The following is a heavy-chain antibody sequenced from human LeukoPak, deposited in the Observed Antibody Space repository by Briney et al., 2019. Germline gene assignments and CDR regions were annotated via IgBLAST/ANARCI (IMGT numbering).Heavy chain of an antibody. CDR2: IKRDGSEK. V-gene: IGHV3-7*01. D-gene: IGHD6-13*01. CDR3: ARVRGSWYGVYFDY. Sequence: GGSLRLSCAASGFTFTDYWMSWVRQAPGKGLEWVANIKRDGSEKYYVDSVKGRFIISRDNAKNSLYLQMNSLRTEDTAVYYCARVRGSWYGVYFDYWGQGTLATVSS. CDR1: GFTFTDYW. J-gene: IGHJ4*02.